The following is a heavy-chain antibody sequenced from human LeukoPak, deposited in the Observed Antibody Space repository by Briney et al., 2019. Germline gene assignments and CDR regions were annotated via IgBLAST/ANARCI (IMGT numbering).Heavy chain of an antibody. Sequence: ASVKVSCKASGYTFTSYGISWVRQAPGQGLEWMGWISAYNGNTNYAQKLQGRVTMTTDTSTSTAYMELRSLRSDDTAVYYCAGAPEMATTTYWYFDLWGRGTLVTVSS. D-gene: IGHD5-24*01. CDR1: GYTFTSYG. V-gene: IGHV1-18*01. CDR2: ISAYNGNT. CDR3: AGAPEMATTTYWYFDL. J-gene: IGHJ2*01.